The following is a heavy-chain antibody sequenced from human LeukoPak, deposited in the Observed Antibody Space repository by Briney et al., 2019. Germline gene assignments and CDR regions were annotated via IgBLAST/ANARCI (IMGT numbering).Heavy chain of an antibody. Sequence: ASVKVSCKASGYTFTSYYMHWVRQAPGQGLEWMGIINPSGDSTSYAQKFQGRVTMTRDTSTSTVYMELSSLRSEDTAVYYCARVREDCSGGSCYSYYYYGMDVWGQGTTVTVSS. CDR2: INPSGDST. D-gene: IGHD2-15*01. V-gene: IGHV1-46*01. CDR3: ARVREDCSGGSCYSYYYYGMDV. J-gene: IGHJ6*02. CDR1: GYTFTSYY.